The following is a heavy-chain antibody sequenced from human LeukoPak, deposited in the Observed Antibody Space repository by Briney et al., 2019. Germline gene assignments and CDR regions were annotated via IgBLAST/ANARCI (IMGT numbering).Heavy chain of an antibody. CDR1: GGSISSSSYY. V-gene: IGHV4-39*01. J-gene: IGHJ4*02. D-gene: IGHD5-18*01. CDR3: AIQSGYSYPRIFDY. Sequence: RSERLSLTCTVSGGSISSSSYYWGWSRQPPGKGLEWIGSIYYSGSTYYNASLKSRVTISVDTSKNQFSLKLSSVTAADTAVYYCAIQSGYSYPRIFDYWGQGTPVSVSS. CDR2: IYYSGST.